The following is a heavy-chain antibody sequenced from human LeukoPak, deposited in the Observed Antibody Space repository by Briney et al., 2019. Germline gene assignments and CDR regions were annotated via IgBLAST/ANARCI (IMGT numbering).Heavy chain of an antibody. J-gene: IGHJ6*03. CDR3: ARVPRNIAARLSYYYMDV. CDR1: GYTFTSYD. V-gene: IGHV1-8*01. D-gene: IGHD6-6*01. Sequence: GASVKVSCKASGYTFTSYDINWVRQATGQGLEWMGWMSPNSGNTGYAQKFQGRVTMTRNTSISTAYMELSSLRSEDTAVYYCARVPRNIAARLSYYYMDVWGKGTTVTVSS. CDR2: MSPNSGNT.